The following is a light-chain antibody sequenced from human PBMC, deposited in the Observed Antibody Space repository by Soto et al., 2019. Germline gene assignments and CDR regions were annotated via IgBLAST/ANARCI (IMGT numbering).Light chain of an antibody. Sequence: QSVLTQPPSVSEAPGQRVTISCSGGTSNVEDNAVNWYQQLPGRAPKLLIYYDDPRPSGVSGRFSGSKSGTSASLAISGLQSEDEADYYCAAWDDSLNGWVFGGGTKLTVL. J-gene: IGLJ3*02. CDR3: AAWDDSLNGWV. CDR2: YDD. CDR1: TSNVEDNA. V-gene: IGLV1-36*01.